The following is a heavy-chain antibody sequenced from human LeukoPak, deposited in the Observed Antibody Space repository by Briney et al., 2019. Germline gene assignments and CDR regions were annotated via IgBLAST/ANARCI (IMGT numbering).Heavy chain of an antibody. CDR2: ISSSGSTI. CDR1: GFTFSSYE. V-gene: IGHV3-48*03. J-gene: IGHJ4*02. D-gene: IGHD1-26*01. Sequence: GGSLRLSCAASGFTFSSYEMNWVRQAPGKGLEWVSYISSSGSTIYYADSVKGRFTISRDNAKNSLYLQMNSLRAEDTAVYYCARSIVGATTPFDYWGQGTLVTVSS. CDR3: ARSIVGATTPFDY.